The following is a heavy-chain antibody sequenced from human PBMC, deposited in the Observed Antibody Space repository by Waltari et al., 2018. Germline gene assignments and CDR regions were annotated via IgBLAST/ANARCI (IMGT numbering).Heavy chain of an antibody. Sequence: QLVESGGGLVQPGGSLRLSCSTSGFSFRTYAMFWVRQAPGQGLEFVAVMGANAGTTYYADSVKGRFGISSDTYRDTLHLQMAGLRTEDTAIYYCVRGQCKNNVCWPRDGLGEYWGQGTRVTVSS. D-gene: IGHD2-8*01. J-gene: IGHJ4*02. CDR1: GFSFRTYA. CDR2: MGANAGTT. V-gene: IGHV3-64D*08. CDR3: VRGQCKNNVCWPRDGLGEY.